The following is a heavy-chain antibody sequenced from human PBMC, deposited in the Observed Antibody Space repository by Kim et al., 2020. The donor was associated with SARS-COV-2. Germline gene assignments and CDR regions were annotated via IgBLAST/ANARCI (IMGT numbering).Heavy chain of an antibody. CDR3: VKDYDILTEGWFDP. D-gene: IGHD3-9*01. Sequence: ADSVKGRFTISRDNSKNTLYLQMSSLRAEDTAVYYCVKDYDILTEGWFDPWGQGTLVTVSS. J-gene: IGHJ5*02. V-gene: IGHV3-64D*09.